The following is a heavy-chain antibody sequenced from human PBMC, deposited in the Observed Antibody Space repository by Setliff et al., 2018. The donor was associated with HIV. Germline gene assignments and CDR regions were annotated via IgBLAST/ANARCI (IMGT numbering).Heavy chain of an antibody. CDR3: ARDDIGYCTGGSCSLFDL. CDR1: GFNFDDYG. Sequence: GGSLRFSCAASGFNFDDYGMSWVRQAPGKGLEWVSGTHWNGAIRGYADSVRGRFTISRDNAKNSLYLQMNSLRPEDTALYYCARDDIGYCTGGSCSLFDLWGQGTPVTVSS. V-gene: IGHV3-20*04. J-gene: IGHJ4*02. D-gene: IGHD2-15*01. CDR2: THWNGAIR.